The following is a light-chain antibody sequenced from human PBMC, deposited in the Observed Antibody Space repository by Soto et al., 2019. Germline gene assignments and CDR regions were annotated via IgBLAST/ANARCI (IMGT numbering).Light chain of an antibody. J-gene: IGKJ1*01. CDR3: QQYGSSPQT. CDR2: GAS. V-gene: IGKV3-20*01. Sequence: EIVLTQSPGTLSLSPGERATLSCRASQSVSSSYLAWYQQKPGQAPRLLIYGASSRATGIPDRVSGSGSGTDFTLTISRLEPEEFAVYYWQQYGSSPQTFGQGTKVEIK. CDR1: QSVSSSY.